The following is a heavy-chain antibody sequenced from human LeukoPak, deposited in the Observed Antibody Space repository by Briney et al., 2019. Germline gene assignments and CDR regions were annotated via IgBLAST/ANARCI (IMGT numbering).Heavy chain of an antibody. J-gene: IGHJ3*01. Sequence: GGSLRLSCAASGFTFSDYAMSWVRQAPGKGLEWVSSISSTSSYLYNADSLKGLFTISRDNAKNSLYLQMNSLRADDTAVYYCARGQWPYGAFDLWGQGTMVTVSS. V-gene: IGHV3-21*01. D-gene: IGHD6-19*01. CDR2: ISSTSSYL. CDR1: GFTFSDYA. CDR3: ARGQWPYGAFDL.